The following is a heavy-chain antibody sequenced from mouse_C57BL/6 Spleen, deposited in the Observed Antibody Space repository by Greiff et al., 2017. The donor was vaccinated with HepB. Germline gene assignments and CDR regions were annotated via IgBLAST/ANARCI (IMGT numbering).Heavy chain of an antibody. V-gene: IGHV1-34*01. CDR1: GYTFTDYY. J-gene: IGHJ3*01. Sequence: EVQLQQSGPESVKPGASVKMSCKASGYTFTDYYMHWVKQSHGKSLAWIGYIYPNNGGNGYNQKFKGKVTLTVDKSSSTAYMEHRSLTSEDSAVFDCARKNYEVPFAYWGQGTLVTVSA. D-gene: IGHD1-1*01. CDR3: ARKNYEVPFAY. CDR2: IYPNNGGN.